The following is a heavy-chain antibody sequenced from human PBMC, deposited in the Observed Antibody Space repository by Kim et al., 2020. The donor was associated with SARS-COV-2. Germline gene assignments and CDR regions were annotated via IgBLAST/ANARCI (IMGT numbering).Heavy chain of an antibody. J-gene: IGHJ4*02. Sequence: GSSTSYADSVKGRFTISRDNAKNTLYLQMNSLRAEDTAVYYCARGAWFDYWGQGTLVTVSS. CDR2: GSST. V-gene: IGHV3-74*01. CDR3: ARGAWFDY.